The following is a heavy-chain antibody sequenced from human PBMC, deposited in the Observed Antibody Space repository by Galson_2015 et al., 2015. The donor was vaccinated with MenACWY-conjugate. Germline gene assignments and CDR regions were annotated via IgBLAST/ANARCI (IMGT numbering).Heavy chain of an antibody. CDR3: TRADHRYCSRTHCPFDR. V-gene: IGHV3-49*03. Sequence: SLRLSCATSGLAFGDYLMGWFRQAPGKGLEWVGYIQSKNYGANTQYAASVKDRFIISKDDSRSIAYLQMNSLKTEDTALYYCTRADHRYCSRTHCPFDRWGQGTLVPASS. CDR2: IQSKNYGANT. D-gene: IGHD2-2*01. CDR1: GLAFGDYL. J-gene: IGHJ4*02.